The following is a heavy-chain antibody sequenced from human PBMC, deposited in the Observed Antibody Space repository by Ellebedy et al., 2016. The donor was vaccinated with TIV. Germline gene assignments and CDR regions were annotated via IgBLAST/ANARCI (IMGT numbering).Heavy chain of an antibody. J-gene: IGHJ4*02. D-gene: IGHD4-23*01. V-gene: IGHV3-7*01. Sequence: PGGSLRLSCVASGFTFSNSWMSWVRQAPGKGLEWLANINQDGNEKNHVDSVKGRFTISRDNAKNSVDLQMNTLRAEDTAVYYCATTLNYGGNCFFDNWGQGTLVTVSS. CDR2: INQDGNEK. CDR1: GFTFSNSW. CDR3: ATTLNYGGNCFFDN.